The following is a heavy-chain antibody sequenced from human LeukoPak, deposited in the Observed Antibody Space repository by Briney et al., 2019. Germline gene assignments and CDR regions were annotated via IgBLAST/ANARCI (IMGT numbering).Heavy chain of an antibody. CDR1: GGSFSNYY. D-gene: IGHD3-9*01. CDR3: ARSLTRSWQNFDY. J-gene: IGHJ4*02. Sequence: SETLSLTCTVSGGSFSNYYWNWIRQTAGKGLEWIGRIYTGGSTHYNPSLMGRLTMSLDTSKNQFSLNLTSATAADTAVYCCARSLTRSWQNFDYWGQGTLVTVSS. CDR2: IYTGGST. V-gene: IGHV4-4*07.